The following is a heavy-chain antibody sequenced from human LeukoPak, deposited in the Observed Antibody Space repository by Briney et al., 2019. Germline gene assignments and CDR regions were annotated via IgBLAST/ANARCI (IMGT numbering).Heavy chain of an antibody. Sequence: GASVKVSCKASGYTLTTYAMSWVRQAPGQGLEWMGWINTDTGNPTYAQGFTGRFVFSLDTSVSTAYLQITSLKAEDTAVYYCARVVSSLSIAAPYWGQGTLVTVSS. D-gene: IGHD6-6*01. J-gene: IGHJ4*02. V-gene: IGHV7-4-1*02. CDR3: ARVVSSLSIAAPY. CDR2: INTDTGNP. CDR1: GYTLTTYA.